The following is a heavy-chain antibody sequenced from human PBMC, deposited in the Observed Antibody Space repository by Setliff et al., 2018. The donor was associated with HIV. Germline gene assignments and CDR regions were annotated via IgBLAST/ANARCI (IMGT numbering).Heavy chain of an antibody. V-gene: IGHV1-2*06. D-gene: IGHD2-15*01. CDR1: EYTLTGEY. J-gene: IGHJ5*02. Sequence: GASVKVSCKASEYTLTGEYFHWVRQAPGQGLEWMGRINPDSGDTRYAQRFQGRVTMTRDTSTNTAYMELNSLTSDDTAVYYCARDLVVVAPYYCFDPWGQGTLVTVSS. CDR3: ARDLVVVAPYYCFDP. CDR2: INPDSGDT.